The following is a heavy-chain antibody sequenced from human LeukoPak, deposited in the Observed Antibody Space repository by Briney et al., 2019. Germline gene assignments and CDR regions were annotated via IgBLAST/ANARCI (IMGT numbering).Heavy chain of an antibody. J-gene: IGHJ4*02. V-gene: IGHV1-69*06. CDR3: ARADYGDYRRDY. CDR2: IIPIFGTA. CDR1: GGTFSSYA. Sequence: GASVKVSCKASGGTFSSYAISWVRQAPGQGLEWMGGIIPIFGTANYAQKFQGRVTITADKSTSTAYMELRSLRSDDTAVYYCARADYGDYRRDYWGQGTLVTVSS. D-gene: IGHD4-17*01.